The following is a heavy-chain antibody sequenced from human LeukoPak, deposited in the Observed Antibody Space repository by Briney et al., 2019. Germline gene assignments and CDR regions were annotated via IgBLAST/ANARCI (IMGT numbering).Heavy chain of an antibody. CDR1: GFTFSSYS. V-gene: IGHV3-21*01. J-gene: IGHJ4*02. D-gene: IGHD6-13*01. CDR3: ARAVAAAGDDY. CDR2: ISSSSSYI. Sequence: GGSLTLSCAASGFTFSSYSMNWVRQAPGKGLEWVSSISSSSSYIYYADSVKGRFTISRDNAKNSLYLQMNSLRAEDTAVYYCARAVAAAGDDYWGQGTLVTVSS.